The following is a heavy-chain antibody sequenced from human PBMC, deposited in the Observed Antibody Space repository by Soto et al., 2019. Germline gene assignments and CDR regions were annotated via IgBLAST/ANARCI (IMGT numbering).Heavy chain of an antibody. D-gene: IGHD2-15*01. CDR2: IYYSGST. CDR3: ARVYCSGGSCYSFTSYFDY. CDR1: GGSVSSGSYY. V-gene: IGHV4-61*01. Sequence: SETLSLTCTVSGGSVSSGSYYWSWIRQPPGKGLEWIGYIYYSGSTNYNPSLKSRVTISVDTSKNQFSLKLSSVTAADTAVYYCARVYCSGGSCYSFTSYFDYWGQGTLVTVSS. J-gene: IGHJ4*02.